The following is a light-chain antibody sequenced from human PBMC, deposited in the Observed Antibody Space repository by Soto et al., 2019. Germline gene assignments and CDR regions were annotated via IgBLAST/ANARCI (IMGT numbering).Light chain of an antibody. J-gene: IGLJ2*01. CDR1: SSDVGGYNY. V-gene: IGLV2-14*01. CDR3: SSYSSSNTL. Sequence: QLVLTQPASVSGSPGQSITISCTGSSSDVGGYNYVSWYQQHPGKAPKLIIYDVSNRPSGVSNRFSGSKSANTASLTISGLQAEDEADYYCSSYSSSNTLFGGGTKLTVL. CDR2: DVS.